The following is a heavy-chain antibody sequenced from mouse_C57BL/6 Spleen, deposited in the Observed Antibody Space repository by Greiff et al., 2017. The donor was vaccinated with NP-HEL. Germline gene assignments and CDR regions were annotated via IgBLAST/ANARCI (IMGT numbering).Heavy chain of an antibody. CDR1: GYTFTSYW. Sequence: VQLQQPGAELVMPGASVKLSCKASGYTFTSYWMHWVKQRPGQGLEWIGEIDPSDSYTNYNQKFKGKSTLTVDKSSSTAYMQLSSLTSEDSAVYYCARRFYDYDAMDYWGQGTSVTVSS. V-gene: IGHV1-69*01. CDR2: IDPSDSYT. J-gene: IGHJ4*01. D-gene: IGHD2-3*01. CDR3: ARRFYDYDAMDY.